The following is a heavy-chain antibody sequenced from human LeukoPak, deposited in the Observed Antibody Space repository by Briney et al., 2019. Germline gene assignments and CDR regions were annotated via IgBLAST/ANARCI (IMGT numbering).Heavy chain of an antibody. CDR2: FHDSEST. Sequence: SETLSLTCNVSGGSISSNYWSWIRQPPGKGLEWIGYFHDSESTNYNPSPKSRVSISVDTSKKQVSLKLSSVTAADTAVYYCARGDASGRPGIAFDFWGQGTLVTVSS. CDR3: ARGDASGRPGIAFDF. J-gene: IGHJ4*02. CDR1: GGSISSNY. D-gene: IGHD1-26*01. V-gene: IGHV4-59*01.